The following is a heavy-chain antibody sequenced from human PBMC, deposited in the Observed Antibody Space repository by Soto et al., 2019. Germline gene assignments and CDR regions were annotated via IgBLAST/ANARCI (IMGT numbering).Heavy chain of an antibody. V-gene: IGHV4-39*01. CDR2: IYYSGST. J-gene: IGHJ4*01. CDR3: ARGPYGEYDY. Sequence: QLQESGPGLVKPSETLSLTCTVSGGSISSSSYYWGWIRQPPGKGLEWIGSIYYSGSTYYNPSLRSRVIISVDTSKNQFSLKLSSVTAADAAVYYCARGPYGEYDYWGHGTLVTVSS. CDR1: GGSISSSSYY. D-gene: IGHD4-17*01.